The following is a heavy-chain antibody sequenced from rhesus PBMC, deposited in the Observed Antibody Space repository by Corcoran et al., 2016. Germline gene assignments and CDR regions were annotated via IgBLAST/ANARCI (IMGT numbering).Heavy chain of an antibody. J-gene: IGHJ4*01. CDR3: ARDRANFDY. CDR1: GGSISSGYD. Sequence: QVQLQESGPGVVKPSETLSLTCAVSGGSISSGYDWSWIRQPPGKGLEWLGYIYGSRGSTNYHPALKNRVTISKDASKNQFSLKLSSVTAADTAVYYGARDRANFDYWGQGVLVTVSS. CDR2: IYGSRGST. V-gene: IGHV4-76*01.